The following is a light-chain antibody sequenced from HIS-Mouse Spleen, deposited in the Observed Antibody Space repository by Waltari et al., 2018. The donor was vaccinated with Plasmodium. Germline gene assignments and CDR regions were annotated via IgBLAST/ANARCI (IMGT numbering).Light chain of an antibody. CDR1: ALPKQY. V-gene: IGLV3-10*01. CDR3: YSTDSSGNHRV. CDR2: EDR. J-gene: IGLJ3*02. Sequence: SYALTQPPSVSVSPGQTASITCSGDALPKQYAYWYQQKSGQPPVLDIYEDRKRPSGIPEGFSGSSSGTMATLTISGAQVEDEADYYCYSTDSSGNHRVFGGGTKLTVL.